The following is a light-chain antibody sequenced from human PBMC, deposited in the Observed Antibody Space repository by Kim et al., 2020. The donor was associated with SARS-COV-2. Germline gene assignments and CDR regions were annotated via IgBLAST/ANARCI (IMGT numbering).Light chain of an antibody. J-gene: IGKJ4*01. CDR2: WAS. V-gene: IGKV4-1*01. CDR3: QQQCSSWLT. Sequence: DIVMTPSPDSLAVSLGERATINCKSSQSVLYSSNNKNHLAWYQQKPGQPPKLLIYWASTRESGVPDRLSGGGSGTDFTLTISSLQAEDVAVYYCQQQCSSWLTFGGGTKVEIK. CDR1: QSVLYSSNNKNH.